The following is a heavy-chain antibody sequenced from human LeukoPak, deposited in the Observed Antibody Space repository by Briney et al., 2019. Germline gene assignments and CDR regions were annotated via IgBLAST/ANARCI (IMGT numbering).Heavy chain of an antibody. D-gene: IGHD3-22*01. V-gene: IGHV3-74*01. CDR2: INSDGTNT. Sequence: GGSLRLSCAASGFTFSSYGMHWVRQAPGKGLVWVSLINSDGTNTNYADSVKGRFTISRDNAKNTLYLQMSSLRAEDTAVYYCASRIPYDSSSYWGQGTLVTVSS. CDR3: ASRIPYDSSSY. CDR1: GFTFSSYG. J-gene: IGHJ4*02.